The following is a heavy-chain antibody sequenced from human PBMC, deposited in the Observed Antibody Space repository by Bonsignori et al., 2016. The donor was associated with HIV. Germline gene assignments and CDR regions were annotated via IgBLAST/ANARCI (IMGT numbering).Heavy chain of an antibody. V-gene: IGHV3-33*06. CDR3: AKDRSGIHSNFDY. J-gene: IGHJ4*02. D-gene: IGHD5-18*01. CDR1: GFTFSTYG. Sequence: GESLKISCAASGFTFSTYGMHWVRQAPGKGLEWVAVIWYDGYNKYYADSVKGRFTISRDNSKNTLYLQMNSLRAEDTAVYYCAKDRSGIHSNFDYWGQGTLVTVSS. CDR2: IWYDGYNK.